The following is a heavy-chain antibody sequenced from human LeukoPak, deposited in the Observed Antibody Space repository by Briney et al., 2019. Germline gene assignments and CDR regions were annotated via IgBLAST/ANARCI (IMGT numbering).Heavy chain of an antibody. Sequence: PSETLSLTCTVSGGSISSGDYYWSWIRQPPGKGLEWIGYIYYSGSTYYNPSLKSRVTISVDTSKIQFSLKLSSVTAADTAVYYCARVLAPDAFDIWGQGTMVTVSS. V-gene: IGHV4-30-4*08. CDR2: IYYSGST. J-gene: IGHJ3*02. CDR3: ARVLAPDAFDI. CDR1: GGSISSGDYY. D-gene: IGHD2/OR15-2a*01.